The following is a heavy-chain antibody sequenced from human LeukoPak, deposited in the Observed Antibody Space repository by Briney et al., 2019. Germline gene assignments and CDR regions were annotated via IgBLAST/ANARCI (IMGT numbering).Heavy chain of an antibody. V-gene: IGHV3-23*01. CDR1: GFTFSGYA. CDR3: ARYCSGGSCYVYFQH. Sequence: GGSLRLSCAASGFTFSGYAMSWVRQAPGKGLEWVSAISGSGGSTYYADSVKGRFTISRDNSKNTLYLQINSLRAEDTAVYYCARYCSGGSCYVYFQHWGQGTPVIVSS. J-gene: IGHJ1*01. CDR2: ISGSGGST. D-gene: IGHD2-15*01.